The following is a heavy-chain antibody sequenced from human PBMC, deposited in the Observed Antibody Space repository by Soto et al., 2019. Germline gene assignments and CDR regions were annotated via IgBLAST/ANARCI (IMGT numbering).Heavy chain of an antibody. CDR2: INPNSGGT. D-gene: IGHD3-22*01. Sequence: QVQLVQSGAEVKKPGASVKVSCKASGYTFTGYYMHWVRQAPGQGLEWMGWINPNSGGTNYAQKFQGWVTMTRDTSISTAYMELSRLRSDDTAVYYCARSYYDSSGFSNDAFDIWGQGTMVTGSS. CDR3: ARSYYDSSGFSNDAFDI. CDR1: GYTFTGYY. J-gene: IGHJ3*02. V-gene: IGHV1-2*04.